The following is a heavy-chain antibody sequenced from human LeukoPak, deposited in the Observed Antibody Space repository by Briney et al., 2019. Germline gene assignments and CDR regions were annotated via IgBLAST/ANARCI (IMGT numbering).Heavy chain of an antibody. CDR3: AKDMGYSYGYSSAGFDY. V-gene: IGHV3-9*01. Sequence: GGSLRLSCAASGFTFDDYAVHWVRQAPGKGLEWVSGISWNSGSIGYADSVKGRFTISRDNAKNSLYLQMNSLRAEDTALYYCAKDMGYSYGYSSAGFDYWGQGTLVTVSS. D-gene: IGHD5-18*01. CDR1: GFTFDDYA. J-gene: IGHJ4*02. CDR2: ISWNSGSI.